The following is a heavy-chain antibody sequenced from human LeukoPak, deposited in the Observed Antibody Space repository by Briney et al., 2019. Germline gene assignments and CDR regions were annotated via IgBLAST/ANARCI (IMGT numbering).Heavy chain of an antibody. J-gene: IGHJ4*02. Sequence: GGSLRLSCAASGFTVSSNYMSWVRQAPGKGLEWVSVIYSGGSTYYADSVKGRFTISRDNSKNTLYLQMNSLRAEDTAVYYCARYYYDSSGYHFPFDYWGQGTLVTVSS. CDR1: GFTVSSNY. CDR2: IYSGGST. V-gene: IGHV3-66*01. CDR3: ARYYYDSSGYHFPFDY. D-gene: IGHD3-22*01.